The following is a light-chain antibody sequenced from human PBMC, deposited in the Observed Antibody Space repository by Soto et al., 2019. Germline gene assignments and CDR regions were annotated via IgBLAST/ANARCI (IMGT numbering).Light chain of an antibody. CDR3: MQSLQTPT. Sequence: EIVMTQSPLSLPVTPGEPASISCRSSQSLLHSDGYNYLAWYLQKPVHSPQLLIELAPSRASGAPDRFSGDGSGRDFTLKISRVEAEDVGVYYCMQSLQTPTFGGGTKVEI. V-gene: IGKV2-28*01. J-gene: IGKJ4*01. CDR1: QSLLHSDGYNY. CDR2: LAP.